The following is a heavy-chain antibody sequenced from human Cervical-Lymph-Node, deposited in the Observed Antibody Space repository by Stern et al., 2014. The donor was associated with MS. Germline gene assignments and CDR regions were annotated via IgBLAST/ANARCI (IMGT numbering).Heavy chain of an antibody. V-gene: IGHV4-61*01. CDR1: GASVGSGSYF. CDR2: IHNSGST. Sequence: QLQLQESGPGLVKPSETLSLTCNVSGASVGSGSYFWTWIRQPPGKGMEWIGYIHNSGSTNYNPSLKSRVIIALDASKNQFSLKLRSVTAADTAVYYCARGDIVATIDSWGQGTLVTVSS. D-gene: IGHD5-12*01. J-gene: IGHJ4*02. CDR3: ARGDIVATIDS.